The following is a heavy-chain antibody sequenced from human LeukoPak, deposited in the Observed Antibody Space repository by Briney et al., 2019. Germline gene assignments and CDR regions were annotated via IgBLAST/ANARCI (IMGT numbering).Heavy chain of an antibody. CDR1: EFTFSSHA. V-gene: IGHV3-23*01. D-gene: IGHD1-26*01. CDR2: LYARGGNT. J-gene: IGHJ6*02. Sequence: PGGSLRLSCAASEFTFSSHAMTWVRQAPGKGLEWVSALYARGGNTYYSDSVKGRFTISRDNSKNTLYLQMNSLRAEDTAVYYCARVGRDGSYGYYYYGMDVWGQGTTVTVSS. CDR3: ARVGRDGSYGYYYYGMDV.